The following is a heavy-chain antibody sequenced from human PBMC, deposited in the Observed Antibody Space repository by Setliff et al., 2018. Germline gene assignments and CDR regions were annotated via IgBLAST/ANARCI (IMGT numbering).Heavy chain of an antibody. J-gene: IGHJ4*02. CDR2: INPNSGGT. V-gene: IGHV1-2*02. CDR1: GYTFTDYY. D-gene: IGHD2-21*02. Sequence: ASVKVSCKASGYTFTDYYIHWVRQAPGQGLEWMGWINPNSGGTNPAQRFQGRVTMTRDTSITTAYMELRSLTSDDTAGYYCARVRPCGVDCSTGVGGPYYFDHWGQGTLVTVSS. CDR3: ARVRPCGVDCSTGVGGPYYFDH.